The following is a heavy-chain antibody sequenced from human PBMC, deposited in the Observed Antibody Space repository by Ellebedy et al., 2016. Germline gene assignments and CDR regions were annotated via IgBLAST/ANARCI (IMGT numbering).Heavy chain of an antibody. V-gene: IGHV3-73*01. CDR2: IRSKSNDYAT. CDR3: AYSLVGDYYGMDV. CDR1: GFTSSVSS. J-gene: IGHJ6*02. Sequence: GGSLRLSCAAPGFTSSVSSVHWVRQASGKGLEWVGRIRSKSNDYATAYAASVKGRFTFSRDDSKNTAYLQMNSLKSEDTAVYYCAYSLVGDYYGMDVWGQGTTVTVSS. D-gene: IGHD1-26*01.